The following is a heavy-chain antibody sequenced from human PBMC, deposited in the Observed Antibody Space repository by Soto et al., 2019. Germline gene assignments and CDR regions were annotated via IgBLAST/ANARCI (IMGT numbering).Heavy chain of an antibody. J-gene: IGHJ3*02. V-gene: IGHV3-33*01. CDR1: GFTFSSYG. Sequence: QVQLVESGGGVVQPGRSLRLSCAASGFTFSSYGMHWVRQAPGKGLEWVAVIWYDGSNKYYADSVKGRFTISRDNSKNTLYLQMNSLRAEDTAVYYCARGAKDIVVVPAAIDDAFDIWGQGTMVTVSS. D-gene: IGHD2-2*01. CDR3: ARGAKDIVVVPAAIDDAFDI. CDR2: IWYDGSNK.